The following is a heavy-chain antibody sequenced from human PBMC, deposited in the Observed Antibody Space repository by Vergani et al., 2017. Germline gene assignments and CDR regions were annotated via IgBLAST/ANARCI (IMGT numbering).Heavy chain of an antibody. D-gene: IGHD2-8*01. CDR3: AREGYCTNGVCFTLFDV. CDR1: GGSFNDYW. V-gene: IGHV4-34*01. J-gene: IGHJ4*02. CDR2: IRHDGIT. Sequence: QAQLQQWGAGLLKPSETLSLTCAIYGGSFNDYWWTWIRQPPGKGLEWIGEIRHDGITHYSPSLKSRVTISIDPSTPQFSLNLRSVTAADTAVYYCAREGYCTNGVCFTLFDVWGQGALVTVSS.